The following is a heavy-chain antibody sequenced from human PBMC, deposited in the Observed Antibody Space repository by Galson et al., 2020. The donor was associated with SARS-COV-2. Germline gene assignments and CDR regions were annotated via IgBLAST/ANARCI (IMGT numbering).Heavy chain of an antibody. CDR3: ARHPTVTTNKPLSRINYFDY. CDR2: IYPGDSDT. V-gene: IGHV5-51*01. D-gene: IGHD4-17*01. Sequence: KIGESLKISCKGSGYSFTSYWIGWVRQMPGKGLEWMGIIYPGDSDTRYSPSFQGQVTISADKSISTAYLQWSSLKASDTAMYYCARHPTVTTNKPLSRINYFDYWGQGTLVTVSS. J-gene: IGHJ4*02. CDR1: GYSFTSYW.